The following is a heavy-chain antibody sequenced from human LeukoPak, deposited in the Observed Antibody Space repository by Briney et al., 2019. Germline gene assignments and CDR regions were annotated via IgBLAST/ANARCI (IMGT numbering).Heavy chain of an antibody. D-gene: IGHD3-3*01. Sequence: GGSLRLSCAASGFTFSSYSMNWVRQAPGKGLEWVSSISSSSSYIYYADSVKGRFTISRDNAKNSLYLQMNSLRAEDTAVYYYARPILEWLNWFDPWVQGTLVTVSS. J-gene: IGHJ5*02. CDR3: ARPILEWLNWFDP. CDR1: GFTFSSYS. V-gene: IGHV3-21*01. CDR2: ISSSSSYI.